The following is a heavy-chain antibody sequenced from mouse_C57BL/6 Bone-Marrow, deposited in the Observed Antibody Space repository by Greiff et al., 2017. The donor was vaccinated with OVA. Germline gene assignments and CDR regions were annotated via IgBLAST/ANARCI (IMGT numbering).Heavy chain of an antibody. Sequence: VHLVESGPGLVQPSQSLSITCTVSGFSLTSYGVHWVRQSPGKGLEWLGVIWSGGSTDYNAAFISRLSISKDNSKSQVFFKMNSLQADDTAIYYCARKIPYAMDYWGQGTSVTVSS. CDR2: IWSGGST. CDR1: GFSLTSYG. J-gene: IGHJ4*01. V-gene: IGHV2-2*01. CDR3: ARKIPYAMDY.